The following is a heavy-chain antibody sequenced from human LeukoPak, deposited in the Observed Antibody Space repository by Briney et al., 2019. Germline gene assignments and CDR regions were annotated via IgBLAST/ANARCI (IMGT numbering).Heavy chain of an antibody. J-gene: IGHJ4*02. CDR1: GHSITELS. D-gene: IGHD3-9*01. V-gene: IGHV1-24*01. CDR3: ATGTHYDLLPY. CDR2: FDPGSGEI. Sequence: PGASVKVSCKVSGHSITELSTHWVRQAPGKGLEWMGGFDPGSGEIIYEQKFQGRVTMTEDTSTDTAYMELSSLRSEDTALYYCATGTHYDLLPYWGQGTLVNVSS.